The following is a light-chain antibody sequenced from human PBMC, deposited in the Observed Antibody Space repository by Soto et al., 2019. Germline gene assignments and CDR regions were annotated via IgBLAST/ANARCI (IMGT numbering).Light chain of an antibody. CDR2: GNS. Sequence: QSVLTQPASVSGAPGQRVTISCTGSSSNIGAGYDVHWYQQLPGTAPKLLIYGNSNRPSGVPDRFSGSKSGTSASLALTGRQAEDEADYYCQSYDSSLSASVFGGGTKRTVL. J-gene: IGLJ2*01. CDR1: SSNIGAGYD. CDR3: QSYDSSLSASV. V-gene: IGLV1-40*01.